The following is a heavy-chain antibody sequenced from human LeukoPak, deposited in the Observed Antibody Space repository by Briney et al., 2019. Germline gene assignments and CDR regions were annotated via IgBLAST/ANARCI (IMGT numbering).Heavy chain of an antibody. CDR3: ARATSYGDYVDY. CDR2: IDYSGNT. D-gene: IGHD4-17*01. J-gene: IGHJ4*02. CDR1: GCSISNSY. Sequence: SGTLPLTCTVSGCSISNSYWSWIRQPPAKGRGWIGYIDYSGNTNYNHSLKSRVTISVERSKNQFSLKLSSVTAADTAVYYCARATSYGDYVDYWGQGTLVTVSS. V-gene: IGHV4-59*08.